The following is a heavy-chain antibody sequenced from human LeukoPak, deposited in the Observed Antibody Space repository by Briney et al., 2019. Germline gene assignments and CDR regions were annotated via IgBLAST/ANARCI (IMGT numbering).Heavy chain of an antibody. Sequence: PGGSLRLSCAASGFTFSDYYMSWIRQAPGKGLEWVSYISSSSYTNYADSVKGRFTISRDNAKNSLYLQMNSLRAEDTAVYYCAKMSGSAIFDYWGQGTLVTVSS. CDR2: ISSSSYT. D-gene: IGHD1-26*01. CDR3: AKMSGSAIFDY. CDR1: GFTFSDYY. V-gene: IGHV3-11*03. J-gene: IGHJ4*02.